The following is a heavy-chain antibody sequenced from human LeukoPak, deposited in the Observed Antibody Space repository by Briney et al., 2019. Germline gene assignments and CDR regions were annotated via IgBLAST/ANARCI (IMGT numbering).Heavy chain of an antibody. Sequence: PGGSLRLSCAASGFTVSSNYMSWVRQAPGKGLEWVSVIYSGGSTYYADSVKGRFTISRDNSKNTLYLQMSSLRAEDTAVYYCARAHTYYYDSSGYPTSLFDYWGQGTPVTVSS. CDR1: GFTVSSNY. V-gene: IGHV3-53*01. J-gene: IGHJ4*02. D-gene: IGHD3-22*01. CDR3: ARAHTYYYDSSGYPTSLFDY. CDR2: IYSGGST.